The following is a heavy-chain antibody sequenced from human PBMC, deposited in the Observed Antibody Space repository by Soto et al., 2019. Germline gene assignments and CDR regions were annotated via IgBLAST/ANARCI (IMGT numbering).Heavy chain of an antibody. CDR1: GGSISSYY. CDR3: ARDNGDYGSNWFDP. CDR2: IYYSGST. Sequence: QVQLQESGPGLVKPSETLSLTCTVSGGSISSYYWSWIRQPPGKGLEWIGYIYYSGSTNYNPSLKSRVTISVDTSKNQFSLKLSSVTAADTAVYYCARDNGDYGSNWFDPWGQGTLVTVSS. J-gene: IGHJ5*02. V-gene: IGHV4-59*01. D-gene: IGHD4-17*01.